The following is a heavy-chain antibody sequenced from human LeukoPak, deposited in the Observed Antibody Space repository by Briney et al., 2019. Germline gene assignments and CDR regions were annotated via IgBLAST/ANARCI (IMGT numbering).Heavy chain of an antibody. CDR2: IIPIFGTA. V-gene: IGHV1-69*13. J-gene: IGHJ4*02. CDR1: GGTFSSYA. CDR3: ARDNRYSGSYCDY. Sequence: SVKVSCKAFGGTFSSYAISWVRQAPGQGLEWMGGIIPIFGTANYAQKFQGRVTITADESTSTAYMELSSLRSEDTAVYYCARDNRYSGSYCDYWGQGTLVTVSS. D-gene: IGHD1-26*01.